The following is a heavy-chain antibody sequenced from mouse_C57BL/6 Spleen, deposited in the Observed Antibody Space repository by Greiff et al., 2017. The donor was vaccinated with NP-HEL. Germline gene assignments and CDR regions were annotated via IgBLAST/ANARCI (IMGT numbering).Heavy chain of an antibody. D-gene: IGHD1-1*01. CDR3: ARTDYGSSY. Sequence: QVQLQQPGAELVRPGSSVKLSCKASGYTFTSYWMAWVKQRPGQGLEWIGNIYPSDSETHYNQKFKDKATLTVDKSSSTAYMQLSSLTSEDSAVYYCARTDYGSSYWGQGTTLTVSS. J-gene: IGHJ2*01. CDR1: GYTFTSYW. CDR2: IYPSDSET. V-gene: IGHV1-61*01.